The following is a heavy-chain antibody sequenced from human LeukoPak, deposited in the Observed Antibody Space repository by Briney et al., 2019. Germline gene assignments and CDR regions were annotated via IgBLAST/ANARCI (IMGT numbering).Heavy chain of an antibody. Sequence: SETLSLTCTVSGGSISSYYWSWIRQPPGKGLEWIGYIYYSGSTNYNPSLKSRVTISVDTSKNQFSLKLSSVTAADTAVYYCARGPGYSGYAGDYWGQGTLVTVSS. CDR1: GGSISSYY. D-gene: IGHD5-12*01. J-gene: IGHJ4*02. CDR2: IYYSGST. CDR3: ARGPGYSGYAGDY. V-gene: IGHV4-59*01.